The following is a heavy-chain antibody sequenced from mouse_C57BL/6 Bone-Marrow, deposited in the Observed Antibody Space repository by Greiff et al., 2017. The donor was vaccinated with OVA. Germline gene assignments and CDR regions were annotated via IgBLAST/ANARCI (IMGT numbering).Heavy chain of an antibody. D-gene: IGHD1-1*01. CDR2: ISSGGDYI. CDR3: TRDRYYGSSFDY. Sequence: DVMLVESGEGLVKPGGSLKLSCAASGFTFSSYAMSWVRQTPEKRLEWVAYISSGGDYIYYADTVKGRFTISRDNARNTLYLQMSSLKSEDTAMYYCTRDRYYGSSFDYWGQGTTLTVSS. J-gene: IGHJ2*01. V-gene: IGHV5-9-1*02. CDR1: GFTFSSYA.